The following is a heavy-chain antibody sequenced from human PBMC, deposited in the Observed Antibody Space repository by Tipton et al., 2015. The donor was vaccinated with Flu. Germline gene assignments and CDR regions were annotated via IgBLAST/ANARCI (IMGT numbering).Heavy chain of an antibody. V-gene: IGHV5-51*01. CDR2: IYPGDSDT. CDR1: GYTFTNYW. CDR3: ARRDRDVSNGWDH. Sequence: QLVQSGAEVKKPGESLKISCKASGYTFTNYWIGWVRQMPGKGLEWMGLIYPGDSDTRYSPSFEGQVTISADKSTATTYLQWSSLQAPDTAVFYCARRDRDVSNGWDHWGQGTLVTVSS. D-gene: IGHD6-19*01. J-gene: IGHJ4*02.